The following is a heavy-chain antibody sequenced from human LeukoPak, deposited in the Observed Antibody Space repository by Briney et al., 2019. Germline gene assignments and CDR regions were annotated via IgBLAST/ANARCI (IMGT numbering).Heavy chain of an antibody. CDR1: GGSFSGYY. J-gene: IGHJ4*02. CDR2: IYNSGST. Sequence: PSETLSLTCAVYGGSFSGYYWSWIRQSPGKGPEWIGYIYNSGSTSYNPSLKSRVTISLDTSKKQFSLKLTSVTAADTAIYYCATEYCASSSCRFDSWGQGTLVTVSS. CDR3: ATEYCASSSCRFDS. D-gene: IGHD2-2*01. V-gene: IGHV4-59*01.